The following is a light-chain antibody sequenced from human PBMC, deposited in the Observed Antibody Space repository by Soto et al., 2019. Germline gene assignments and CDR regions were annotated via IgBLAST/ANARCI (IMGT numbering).Light chain of an antibody. J-gene: IGKJ5*01. CDR2: GAS. CDR1: QNIGSN. CDR3: QQYNNWLVT. V-gene: IGKV3-15*01. Sequence: VVRTQYHATLSVSPGERVTLSCRASQNIGSNLAWYQQKFGQAPRLLIYGASTRVTGIPARISGSGSGTEFTLTITRLQSEDFAVYYCQQYNNWLVTFGQGTLLEIK.